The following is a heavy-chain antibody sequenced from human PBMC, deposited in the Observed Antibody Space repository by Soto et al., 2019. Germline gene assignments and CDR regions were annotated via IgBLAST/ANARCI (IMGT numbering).Heavy chain of an antibody. Sequence: QVQLQESGPGLVKPSETLSLTCTVSGGSISSYYWSWIRQPPGKGLEWIWYIYYSGSTNYNPSLKRRVTISVDTSKNQFSLKLSSVTAADTAVYYCARHLCSGGSCYSGGGFDYWGQGTLVTVSS. V-gene: IGHV4-59*08. CDR1: GGSISSYY. J-gene: IGHJ4*02. D-gene: IGHD2-15*01. CDR3: ARHLCSGGSCYSGGGFDY. CDR2: IYYSGST.